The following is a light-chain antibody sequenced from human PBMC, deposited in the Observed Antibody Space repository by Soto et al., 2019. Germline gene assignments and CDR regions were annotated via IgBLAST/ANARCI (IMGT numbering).Light chain of an antibody. CDR1: QSVSDY. V-gene: IGKV3-11*01. J-gene: IGKJ4*01. CDR2: DAS. Sequence: EIMLPQSPATLSLSPGERANLSCRASQSVSDYLAWYQQKSGQAPRLLIYDASKRATGIPARFSGSVSGTDLTITISSLQPEDGEVYEGQQRSNWPLTFCGGTKVDIK. CDR3: QQRSNWPLT.